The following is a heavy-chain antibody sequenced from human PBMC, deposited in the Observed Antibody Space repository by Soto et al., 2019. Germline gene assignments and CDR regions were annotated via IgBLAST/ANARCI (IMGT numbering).Heavy chain of an antibody. CDR1: GYSFTTYG. Sequence: GASVKVSCKASGYSFTTYGISWVRQAPGQGLEWMGWISAYNGNTNYAQRLQGRVTMTTDTSTSTAYMELRSLRSDDTAVYYCARDLIAVRPGWFDPWGQGTLVTVS. J-gene: IGHJ5*02. CDR3: ARDLIAVRPGWFDP. V-gene: IGHV1-18*01. D-gene: IGHD6-6*01. CDR2: ISAYNGNT.